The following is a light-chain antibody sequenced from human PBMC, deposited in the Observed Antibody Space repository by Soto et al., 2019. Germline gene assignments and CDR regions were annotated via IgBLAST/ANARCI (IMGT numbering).Light chain of an antibody. V-gene: IGLV2-14*01. J-gene: IGLJ1*01. CDR3: CSYADGSIYV. CDR2: EVV. CDR1: SRDIGAYNY. Sequence: QSVLTQPASVSGSPGQSISISCSGTSRDIGAYNYVSWYLQHPGKAPKLMIYEVVNRPSGVSNRFSGSKSGNTASLTISGLQAEDEADYYCCSYADGSIYVFGTGTKATVL.